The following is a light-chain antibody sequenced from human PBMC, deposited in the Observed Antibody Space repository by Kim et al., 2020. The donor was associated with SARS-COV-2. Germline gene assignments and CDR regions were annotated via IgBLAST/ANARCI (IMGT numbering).Light chain of an antibody. V-gene: IGLV2-23*02. J-gene: IGLJ1*01. CDR2: QVS. Sequence: QSALTQSASVSGSPGQSITISCTGTSSDVGSFNLVSWYQQHPGKVPKLIIYQVSKRPSGVSDRFSGSTSDNTASLTISGLQAEDEADYYCCSYAGTNTYVFGTGTKVTVL. CDR1: SSDVGSFNL. CDR3: CSYAGTNTYV.